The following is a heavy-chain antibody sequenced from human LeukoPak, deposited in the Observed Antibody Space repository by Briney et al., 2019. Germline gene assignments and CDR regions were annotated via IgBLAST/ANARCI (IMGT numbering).Heavy chain of an antibody. CDR2: IRWNSGSI. J-gene: IGHJ3*02. V-gene: IGHV3-9*01. Sequence: GGSLRLSCAASGFTFDDYAMHWDRQAPGKGLEWVSGIRWNSGSIGYADSVKGRFTISRDNAKNSLYLQMNSLRAEDTALYYCARSSGYYFPFDIWGQGTMVTVSS. CDR1: GFTFDDYA. D-gene: IGHD3-22*01. CDR3: ARSSGYYFPFDI.